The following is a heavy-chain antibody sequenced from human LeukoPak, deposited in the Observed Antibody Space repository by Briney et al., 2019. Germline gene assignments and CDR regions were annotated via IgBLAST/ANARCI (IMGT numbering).Heavy chain of an antibody. V-gene: IGHV3-23*01. J-gene: IGHJ4*02. CDR2: ISGSGGST. CDR3: AHREGLPEGFDY. D-gene: IGHD1-14*01. CDR1: GFTFSSHT. Sequence: PGGSLRLSCAASGFTFSSHTMSWVRQAPGKGLEWVSVISGSGGSTYYADSVKGRFTISRDNSKNTLYLQMNSLRAEDTAVYYCAHREGLPEGFDYWGQGTLVTVSS.